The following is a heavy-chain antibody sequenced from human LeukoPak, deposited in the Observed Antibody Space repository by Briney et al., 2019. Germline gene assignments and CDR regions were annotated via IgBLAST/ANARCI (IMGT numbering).Heavy chain of an antibody. CDR1: GYTFTGYY. V-gene: IGHV1-2*02. D-gene: IGHD1-26*01. J-gene: IGHJ4*02. CDR3: ARDLSGSYPYYFDY. Sequence: ASVKVSCKASGYTFTGYYMHWVRQAPGQGLEWMGWINPSSGGTNYAQKFQGRVTMTRDTSISTAYMELSRLRSDDTAVYYCARDLSGSYPYYFDYWGQGTLVTVSS. CDR2: INPSSGGT.